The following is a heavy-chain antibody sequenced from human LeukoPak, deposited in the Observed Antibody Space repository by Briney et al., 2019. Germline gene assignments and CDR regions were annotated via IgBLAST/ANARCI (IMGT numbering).Heavy chain of an antibody. CDR3: ARAEVGFGVVIKGAFDI. Sequence: SVKVSCKASGGTFSSYAISWVRQAPGQGLEWMGGIIPIFGTANYAQKFQGRVTITADESTSTAYMELSSLRSEDTAVYYCARAEVGFGVVIKGAFDIWGQGTMVTVSS. D-gene: IGHD3-3*01. CDR1: GGTFSSYA. CDR2: IIPIFGTA. J-gene: IGHJ3*02. V-gene: IGHV1-69*13.